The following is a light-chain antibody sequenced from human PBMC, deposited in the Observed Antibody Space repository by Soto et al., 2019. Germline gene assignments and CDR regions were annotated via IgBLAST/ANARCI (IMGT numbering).Light chain of an antibody. CDR1: QAIGNY. Sequence: DIQMTQSPSSLSASVGDRVTITCRASQAIGNYLAWYQQKPGKVPKLLIYTASTLQSGVPFRFSGSGSGTDFTLTISSLQPEDCATYYCQKYNRAPWTFGQGTKVEIK. J-gene: IGKJ1*01. CDR2: TAS. CDR3: QKYNRAPWT. V-gene: IGKV1-27*01.